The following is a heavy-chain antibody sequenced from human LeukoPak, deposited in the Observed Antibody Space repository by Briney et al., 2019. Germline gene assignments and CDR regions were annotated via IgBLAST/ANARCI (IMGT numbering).Heavy chain of an antibody. D-gene: IGHD3-9*01. CDR3: AKDRVLRYLQGAFDI. CDR2: ISGSGGST. V-gene: IGHV3-23*01. Sequence: PGGSLRLSCAASGFAFSSYAMSWVRQAPGKGLEWVSAISGSGGSTYYADSVKGRFTISRDNSKNTLYLQMNSLRAEDTAVYYCAKDRVLRYLQGAFDIWGQGTMVTVSS. J-gene: IGHJ3*02. CDR1: GFAFSSYA.